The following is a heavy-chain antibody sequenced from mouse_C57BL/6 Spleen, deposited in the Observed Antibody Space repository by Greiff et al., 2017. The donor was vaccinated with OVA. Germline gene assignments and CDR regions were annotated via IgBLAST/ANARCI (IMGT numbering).Heavy chain of an antibody. D-gene: IGHD3-1*01. CDR2: INPYNGDT. V-gene: IGHV1-20*01. Sequence: VQLQQSGPELVKPGDSVKISCKASGYSFTGYFMNWVMQSHGKSLEWIGRINPYNGDTFYNQKFKGKATLTVDKSSSTAHMELRSLTSEDSAVYYCARSGRSGDAMDYWGQGTSVTVSS. CDR3: ARSGRSGDAMDY. J-gene: IGHJ4*01. CDR1: GYSFTGYF.